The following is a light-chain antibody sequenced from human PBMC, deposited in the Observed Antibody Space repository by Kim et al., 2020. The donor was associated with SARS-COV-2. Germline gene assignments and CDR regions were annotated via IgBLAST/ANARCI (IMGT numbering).Light chain of an antibody. CDR1: QSISSY. CDR2: AAS. Sequence: DIQMTQSPSSLSASVGDRVIITCRASQSISSYLNWYQQKPGKAPKLLIYAASSLQSGVPSRFSGSGSGTDFTLNISSLQPEDFATYYCQQSYSTPELTFGGETEVDI. V-gene: IGKV1-39*01. CDR3: QQSYSTPELT. J-gene: IGKJ4*01.